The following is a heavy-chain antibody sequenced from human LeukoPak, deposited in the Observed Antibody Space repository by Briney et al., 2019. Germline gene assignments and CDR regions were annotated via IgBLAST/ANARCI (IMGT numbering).Heavy chain of an antibody. CDR3: AKDRWGSGGSGGGDY. V-gene: IGHV3-23*01. CDR2: ISNGGGST. D-gene: IGHD2-15*01. CDR1: GFTFSSYA. Sequence: GGSLRLSCAASGFTFSSYAMTRVRQAPGKGLEWVSTISNGGGSTYYADSVKGRFTISRDNSKNTVYLQMSSLRAEDTAVYYCAKDRWGSGGSGGGDYWGQGTLVTVSS. J-gene: IGHJ4*02.